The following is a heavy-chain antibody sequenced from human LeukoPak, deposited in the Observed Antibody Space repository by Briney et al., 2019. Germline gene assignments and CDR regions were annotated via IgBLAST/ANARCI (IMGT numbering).Heavy chain of an antibody. D-gene: IGHD4/OR15-4a*01. V-gene: IGHV3-48*03. CDR1: GFTFISYE. J-gene: IGHJ4*02. CDR3: AGAGFDY. CDR2: ISTSGGTT. Sequence: PGGSLRLSCAASGFTFISYEMNWVRQAPGKGLEWVSHISTSGGTTYYADSVKGRFTISRDNAKNSLYLQMNSLRPEDTAVYYCAGAGFDYWGQGTLVIVSS.